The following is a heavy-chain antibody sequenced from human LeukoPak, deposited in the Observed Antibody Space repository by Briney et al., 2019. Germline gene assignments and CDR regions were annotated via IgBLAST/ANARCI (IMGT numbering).Heavy chain of an antibody. J-gene: IGHJ4*02. CDR2: ISAYNGNT. V-gene: IGHV1-18*01. CDR1: GYTFTSYG. Sequence: ASVKVSCKASGYTFTSYGISWVRQAPGQGLEWMGWISAYNGNTNYAQKLQGRVTMTTDTSTSTAYMELRSLRSDDTAVYYCATVRESRDILTAYYFDYWGQGTLVTVSS. CDR3: ATVRESRDILTAYYFDY. D-gene: IGHD3-9*01.